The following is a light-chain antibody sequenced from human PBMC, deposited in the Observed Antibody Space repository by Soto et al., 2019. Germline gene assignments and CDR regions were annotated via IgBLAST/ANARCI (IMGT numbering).Light chain of an antibody. V-gene: IGKV3-11*01. CDR3: QPLTNSRTHN. CDR1: LSVSSY. J-gene: IGKJ2*01. CDR2: DAS. Sequence: EIVLTQSPDTLSLSPGERATLSWRASLSVSSYLAWYQQKPGQAPRRLIYDASNRATGIPARFSGSGSGTAFPLTISRIEPEDFAGYYCQPLTNSRTHNFGQRTKREIK.